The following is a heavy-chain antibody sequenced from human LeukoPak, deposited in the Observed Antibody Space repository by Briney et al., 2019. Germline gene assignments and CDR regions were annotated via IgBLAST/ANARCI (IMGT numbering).Heavy chain of an antibody. CDR1: GFIFNNYE. Sequence: GGSLRLSCAASGFIFNNYEVNWVRQAPGKGLEWISYISSSGVTTYYADSVKGRFTISRDNAYNSLCLQMNSLRADDTAVYYCARDHLYYEISGPRFDNWGQGTRVTVSS. J-gene: IGHJ4*02. CDR3: ARDHLYYEISGPRFDN. D-gene: IGHD3-16*01. CDR2: ISSSGVTT. V-gene: IGHV3-48*03.